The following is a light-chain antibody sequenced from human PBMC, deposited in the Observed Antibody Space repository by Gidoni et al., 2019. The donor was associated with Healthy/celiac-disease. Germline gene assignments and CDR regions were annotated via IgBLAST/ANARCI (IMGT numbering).Light chain of an antibody. CDR2: QDS. CDR3: QAWDSSTVV. V-gene: IGLV3-1*01. Sequence: SFALLPPPSVVSSPGQTASITSSGDKLGDKYACWYQQKPGQSPVLVIYQDSKRPSGNPERFSGSNSGNTTTLTISGTQAMDEADYYCQAWDSSTVVFGGGTKLTVL. CDR1: KLGDKY. J-gene: IGLJ2*01.